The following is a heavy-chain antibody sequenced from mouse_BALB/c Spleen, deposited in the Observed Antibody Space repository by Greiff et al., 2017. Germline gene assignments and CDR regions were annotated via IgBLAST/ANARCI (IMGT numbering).Heavy chain of an antibody. CDR3: ARPQLGRPY. V-gene: IGHV14-3*02. CDR2: IDPANGNT. CDR1: GFNIKDTY. Sequence: EVQRVESGAELVKPGASVKLSCTASGFNIKDTYMHWVKQRPEQGLEWIGRIDPANGNTKYDPKFQGKATITADTSSNTAYLQLSSLTSEDTAVYYCARPQLGRPYWGQGTTLTVSS. D-gene: IGHD4-1*02. J-gene: IGHJ2*01.